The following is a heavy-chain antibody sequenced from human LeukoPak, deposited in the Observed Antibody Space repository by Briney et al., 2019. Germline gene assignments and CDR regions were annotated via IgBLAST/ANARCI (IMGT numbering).Heavy chain of an antibody. V-gene: IGHV3-23*01. Sequence: GGSLRLSCAVSGLTFSRYAMSWVRQAPGKGLEWVSAISESGSGTYYADSVKGRFTISRDNSKDTLSLQMNSLRSDDTAVYYCARRDIVVVPAAKMGDYWGQGTLVTVSS. CDR1: GLTFSRYA. D-gene: IGHD2-2*01. CDR2: ISESGSGT. CDR3: ARRDIVVVPAAKMGDY. J-gene: IGHJ4*02.